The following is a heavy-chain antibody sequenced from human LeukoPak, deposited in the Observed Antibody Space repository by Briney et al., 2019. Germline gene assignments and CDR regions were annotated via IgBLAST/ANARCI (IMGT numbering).Heavy chain of an antibody. V-gene: IGHV4-4*07. Sequence: PSETLSLTCSVSGGSISSYYWSWLRQPAGKGLEWIGRIYTSGSTNYNPSLKRRVTMSVDTPKNQFSLKLSSVTAADTAVYYCARGAAGGLSWFDPWGQGTLVTVSS. D-gene: IGHD6-13*01. CDR3: ARGAAGGLSWFDP. J-gene: IGHJ5*02. CDR2: IYTSGST. CDR1: GGSISSYY.